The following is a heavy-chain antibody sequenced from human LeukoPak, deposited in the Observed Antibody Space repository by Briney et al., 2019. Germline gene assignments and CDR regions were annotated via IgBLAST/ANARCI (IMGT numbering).Heavy chain of an antibody. Sequence: SETLSLTCTVSGGSISSYYWSWVRQPAGKGLEWIRRIYTTGSTNYNPSLESRVTMSVDTSKNQFSLNLTSVTAADTAVYYCARDRTYGGNSGFDYWGRGTLVTVSS. V-gene: IGHV4-4*07. CDR3: ARDRTYGGNSGFDY. J-gene: IGHJ4*02. D-gene: IGHD4-23*01. CDR2: IYTTGST. CDR1: GGSISSYY.